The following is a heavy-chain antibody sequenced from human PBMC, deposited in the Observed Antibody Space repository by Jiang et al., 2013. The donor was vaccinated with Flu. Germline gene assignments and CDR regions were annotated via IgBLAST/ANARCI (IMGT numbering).Heavy chain of an antibody. CDR2: IYYSGST. CDR1: GGSISSYY. J-gene: IGHJ5*02. D-gene: IGHD3-10*01. V-gene: IGHV4-59*01. Sequence: GSGLVKPSETLSLTCTVSGGSISSYYWSWIRQPPGKGLEWIGYIYYSGSTNYNPSLKSRVTISVDTSKNQSSLKLSSVTAADTAVYYCARDVGYYGSGSYFGFDPWGQGTLVTVSS. CDR3: ARDVGYYGSGSYFGFDP.